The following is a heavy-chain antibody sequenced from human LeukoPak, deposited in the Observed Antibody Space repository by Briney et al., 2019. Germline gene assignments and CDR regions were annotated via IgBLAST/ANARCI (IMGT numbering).Heavy chain of an antibody. V-gene: IGHV3-21*01. Sequence: GGSLRLSCAASGFTFSTYSMNWVRQAPGKGLEWVSSITSSGSSTYYADSLKGRFTISRDNAKNSLYLQMNSLRAEDTAVYYCAREGYGDSAWFDPWGQGTLVTVSS. CDR1: GFTFSTYS. CDR3: AREGYGDSAWFDP. D-gene: IGHD4-17*01. CDR2: ITSSGSST. J-gene: IGHJ5*02.